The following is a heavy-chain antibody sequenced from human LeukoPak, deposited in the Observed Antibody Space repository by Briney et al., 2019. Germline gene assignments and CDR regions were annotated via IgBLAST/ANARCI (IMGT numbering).Heavy chain of an antibody. Sequence: PGGSLRLSCAASGLTFSTYTMNWARQAPGKGLEWVSSINSGGSTTHYADSVKGRFTISRDNAQNSLYLQMNSLRVDDAAVYYCLRGDSRDFWGQGTLVTVSS. J-gene: IGHJ4*02. D-gene: IGHD3-22*01. CDR3: LRGDSRDF. CDR2: INSGGSTT. V-gene: IGHV3-21*01. CDR1: GLTFSTYT.